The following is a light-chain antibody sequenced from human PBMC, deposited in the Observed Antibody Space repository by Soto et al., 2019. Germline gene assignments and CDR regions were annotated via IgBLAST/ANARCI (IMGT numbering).Light chain of an antibody. V-gene: IGLV2-14*03. CDR1: SSDVGGYNS. CDR3: SSYTPSSTPHYV. J-gene: IGLJ1*01. Sequence: QSVLTQPASVSGSPGQSITISCTGTSSDVGGYNSVSWYQHHPGKAPKLMIFDVSDRPSGVSSRFSGSKSGNTASLTISGLQAEDEADYSCSSYTPSSTPHYVFGPGTKVTVL. CDR2: DVS.